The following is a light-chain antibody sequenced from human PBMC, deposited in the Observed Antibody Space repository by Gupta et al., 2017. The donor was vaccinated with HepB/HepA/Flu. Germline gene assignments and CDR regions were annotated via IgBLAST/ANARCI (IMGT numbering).Light chain of an antibody. CDR2: AAS. CDR1: QSVSSSY. CDR3: QQYGSAPRFT. J-gene: IGKJ3*01. V-gene: IGKV3-20*01. Sequence: EIVLSQSPGTLSLSPGDTATLACRASQSVSSSYLAWYQQRPGQAPRLLSYAASSRATGIPDRFSGSGSGTDFTLTISRLEPEDFAVYYCQQYGSAPRFTFGPGTKVDVK.